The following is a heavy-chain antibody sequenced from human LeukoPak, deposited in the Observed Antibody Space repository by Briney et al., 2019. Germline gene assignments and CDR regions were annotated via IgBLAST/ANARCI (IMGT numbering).Heavy chain of an antibody. CDR2: MNPNSGNT. CDR1: GYTFTSYD. J-gene: IGHJ4*02. Sequence: ASVKVSCKASGYTFTSYDINWVRQATGQGLEWMGWMNPNSGNTGYAQKFQGRVTVTRNTSISTAYMELSSLRSEDTAVYYCAREAGGGLYFDYWGQGTLVTVSS. CDR3: AREAGGGLYFDY. V-gene: IGHV1-8*03. D-gene: IGHD3-16*01.